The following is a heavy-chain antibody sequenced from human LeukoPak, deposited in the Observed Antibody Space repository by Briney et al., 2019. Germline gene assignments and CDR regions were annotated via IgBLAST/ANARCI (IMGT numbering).Heavy chain of an antibody. Sequence: PSETLSLTCTVSGGSISSYYWSWIRQPPGKGLEWIGYIYYSGSTNYNPSLKSRVTISVDTSKNQFSLKLSSVTAADTAVYYCARGKVVTMVRGVIITYFDYWGQGTLVTVSS. D-gene: IGHD3-10*01. CDR3: ARGKVVTMVRGVIITYFDY. CDR2: IYYSGST. V-gene: IGHV4-59*01. J-gene: IGHJ4*02. CDR1: GGSISSYY.